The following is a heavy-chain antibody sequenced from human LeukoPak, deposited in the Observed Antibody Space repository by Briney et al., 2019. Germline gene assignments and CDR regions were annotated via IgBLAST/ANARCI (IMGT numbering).Heavy chain of an antibody. J-gene: IGHJ6*02. Sequence: SETLSLTCTVSGGSISSYYWKWIRQPPGKGLEWIGRIYYSGSTNYSPSLKSRVTISVDTSKNQFSLKLSSVTAADTAVYYCARTGSVVAGTPYNYYGMDVWGQGTTVTVSS. CDR2: IYYSGST. V-gene: IGHV4-59*12. D-gene: IGHD6-19*01. CDR1: GGSISSYY. CDR3: ARTGSVVAGTPYNYYGMDV.